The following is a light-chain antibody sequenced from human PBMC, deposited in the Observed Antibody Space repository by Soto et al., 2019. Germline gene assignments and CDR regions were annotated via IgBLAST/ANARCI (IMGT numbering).Light chain of an antibody. CDR1: SSDVGAYDY. V-gene: IGLV2-14*03. CDR2: EVS. J-gene: IGLJ1*01. Sequence: TRTSSDVGAYDYVSWYQQHPDKAPKLMIYEVSNRPSGVSNRFSGSKSVNTATLTISGLQADDEADYYCSSYTSSSTRVFGTGTKVTVL. CDR3: SSYTSSSTRV.